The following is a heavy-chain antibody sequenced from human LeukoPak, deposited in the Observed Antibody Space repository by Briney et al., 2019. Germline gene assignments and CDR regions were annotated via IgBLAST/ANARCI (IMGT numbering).Heavy chain of an antibody. CDR3: ARTQWLEDAFDF. V-gene: IGHV1-18*01. Sequence: EASVKVSCKASDDTFSNYGISWVRQAPGQGLEWMGWISTYNGNTHYAQKFQGRVTMTTDTSTNIAYSELRDLRSDDTAVYYCARTQWLEDAFDFWGQETVVTVSS. CDR2: ISTYNGNT. J-gene: IGHJ3*01. D-gene: IGHD6-19*01. CDR1: DDTFSNYG.